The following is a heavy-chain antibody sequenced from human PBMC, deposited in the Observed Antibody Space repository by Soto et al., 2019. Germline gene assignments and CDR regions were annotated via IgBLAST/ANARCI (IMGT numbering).Heavy chain of an antibody. CDR1: GFTFTSSA. Sequence: SVKVSCKTSGFTFTSSAIQWVRQARGQRLEWIGWIVVGSDNTNNAQKLQGRVTMTTDTSTSTAYMELRSLRSDDTAVYYCARDISIGWFDPWGQGTLVTVSS. CDR2: IVVGSDNT. J-gene: IGHJ5*02. V-gene: IGHV1-58*02. D-gene: IGHD1-20*01. CDR3: ARDISIGWFDP.